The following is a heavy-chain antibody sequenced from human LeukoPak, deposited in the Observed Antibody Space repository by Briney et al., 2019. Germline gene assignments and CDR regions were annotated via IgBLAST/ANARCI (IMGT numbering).Heavy chain of an antibody. D-gene: IGHD6-13*01. CDR1: GGSISSYY. CDR3: ARYPPIAAAGHYFHY. J-gene: IGHJ4*02. CDR2: IYYSGCT. Sequence: SETLSLTCTVSGGSISSYYWSWIRQPPGKGLEWIGYIYYSGCTNYNPSLKSRVTISADTSKNQFSLKLSSVTAPHTPVYYCARYPPIAAAGHYFHYWGQGTLVPVSS. V-gene: IGHV4-59*01.